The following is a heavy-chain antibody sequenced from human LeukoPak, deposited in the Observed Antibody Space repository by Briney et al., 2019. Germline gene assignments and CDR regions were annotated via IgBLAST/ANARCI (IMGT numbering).Heavy chain of an antibody. V-gene: IGHV4-31*03. J-gene: IGHJ5*02. Sequence: PSQTLSLTCTVSGDSITSGGQYWNWLRQRPGKGLEWIAYIYNGVTTYYNPSLRSRVTVSADTSKNQFSLTVNPVTAADTAVYYCAGHKRAQQLMHDSSFDPWGQGTLVTVSS. CDR3: AGHKRAQQLMHDSSFDP. D-gene: IGHD6-13*01. CDR1: GDSITSGGQY. CDR2: IYNGVTT.